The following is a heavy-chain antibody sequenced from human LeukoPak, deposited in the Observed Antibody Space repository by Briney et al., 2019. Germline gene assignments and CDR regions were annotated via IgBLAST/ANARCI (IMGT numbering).Heavy chain of an antibody. D-gene: IGHD3-10*01. CDR2: IWYDGSNE. V-gene: IGHV3-33*01. CDR1: GFIFSSYG. Sequence: GGSLRLSCAASGFIFSSYGMHWVRQAPGRGLEWVAVIWYDGSNESYAASVKSRFTIFRNNYKNTLYLQMNSLRAEDTAVYYCARDLSRDFSGGVLDYWGQGTLVTVSS. J-gene: IGHJ4*02. CDR3: ARDLSRDFSGGVLDY.